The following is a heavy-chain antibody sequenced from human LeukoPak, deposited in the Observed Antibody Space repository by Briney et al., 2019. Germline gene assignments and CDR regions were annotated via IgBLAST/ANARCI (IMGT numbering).Heavy chain of an antibody. CDR3: AREGGPYRPLDY. CDR1: GGSISSTNW. CDR2: VHLSGRT. V-gene: IGHV4-4*02. J-gene: IGHJ4*02. Sequence: PSETLSLTCGVSGGSISSTNWWTWVRQPPGEGLEWIGEVHLSGRTNYNPSLESRVAMSVDMSENHISLKLTSVTAADTAVYYCAREGGPYRPLDYSGQGTLVTVSS.